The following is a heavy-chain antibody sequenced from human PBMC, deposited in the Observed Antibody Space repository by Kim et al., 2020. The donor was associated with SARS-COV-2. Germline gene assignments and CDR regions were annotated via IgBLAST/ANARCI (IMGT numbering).Heavy chain of an antibody. Sequence: GTDRKYLDSVKGRFTVSRDNAKNTLSLQMNSLRVEDTAIYYCVGGAPLGSFWGQGIMVTVTS. CDR3: VGGAPLGSF. CDR2: GTDR. V-gene: IGHV3-74*03. D-gene: IGHD7-27*01. J-gene: IGHJ4*02.